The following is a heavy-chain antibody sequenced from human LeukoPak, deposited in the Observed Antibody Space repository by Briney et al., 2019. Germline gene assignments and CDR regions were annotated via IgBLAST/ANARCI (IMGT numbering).Heavy chain of an antibody. D-gene: IGHD1-7*01. V-gene: IGHV4-30-4*08. Sequence: SETLSLTCTVSGDSISSGDYYWSWIREPPGKGLEWIGYIYYSGSTNYNPSLKSRVTISGDTSKNQVSLNLSSVTAGDTAVYYCARHPPTTPFDYWGQGTLVTVSS. CDR3: ARHPPTTPFDY. J-gene: IGHJ4*02. CDR1: GDSISSGDYY. CDR2: IYYSGST.